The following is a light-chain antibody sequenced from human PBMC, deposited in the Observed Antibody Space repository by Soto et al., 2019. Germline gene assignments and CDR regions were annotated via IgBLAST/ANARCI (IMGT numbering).Light chain of an antibody. CDR1: QSISSD. V-gene: IGKV1-39*01. J-gene: IGKJ1*01. Sequence: DIQMTQHPSSLSASVGDRVTITCRASQSISSDLNWYQQKPGKAPKLLIYAASSLQSGVPSRFSGRGSGTDFTLTISSLQPEDFATYYCQQSYSTPQPCGQGTKVELK. CDR3: QQSYSTPQP. CDR2: AAS.